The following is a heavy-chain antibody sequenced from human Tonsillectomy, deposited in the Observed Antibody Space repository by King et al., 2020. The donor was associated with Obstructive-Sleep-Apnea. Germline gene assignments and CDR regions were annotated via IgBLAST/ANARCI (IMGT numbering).Heavy chain of an antibody. CDR3: ARDLGYCSSISCSDY. CDR2: ISYDGSNK. V-gene: IGHV3-30*04. Sequence: VQLVESGGGVVQPGRSLRLSCAASGFTFSSYPMHWVRQAPGKGLEWVAVISYDGSNKYYADSVKGRSTISRDNSKNTLYLQMNSLRAEDTAVYYCARDLGYCSSISCSDYWGQGTLVTVSS. D-gene: IGHD2-2*03. J-gene: IGHJ4*02. CDR1: GFTFSSYP.